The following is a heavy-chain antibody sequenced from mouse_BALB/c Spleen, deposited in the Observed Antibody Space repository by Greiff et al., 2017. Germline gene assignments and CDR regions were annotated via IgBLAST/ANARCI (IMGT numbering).Heavy chain of an antibody. CDR3: ARHYYGSSY. J-gene: IGHJ2*01. CDR1: GFTFSSYG. CDR2: ISSGGSYT. D-gene: IGHD1-1*01. V-gene: IGHV5-6*01. Sequence: EVQLVESGGDLVKPGGSLKLSCAASGFTFSSYGMSWVRQTPDKRLEWVATISSGGSYTYYPDSVKGRFTISRDNAKNTLYLQMSSLKSEDTAMYYCARHYYGSSYWGQGTTLTVSS.